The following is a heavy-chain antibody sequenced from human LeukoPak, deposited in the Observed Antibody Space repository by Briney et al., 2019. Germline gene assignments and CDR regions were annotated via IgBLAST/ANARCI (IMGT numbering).Heavy chain of an antibody. CDR2: ISNDATKK. Sequence: GGSLRLSCAASGFTFDDYAMHWVRQAPGKGLEWVAVISNDATKKYYADSVKGRSTISRDNSENTLYLQMNSLRAEDTAVYYCAKDMNTVTTTFDYWGQGALVTVSS. CDR1: GFTFDDYA. J-gene: IGHJ4*02. V-gene: IGHV3-30*18. D-gene: IGHD4-17*01. CDR3: AKDMNTVTTTFDY.